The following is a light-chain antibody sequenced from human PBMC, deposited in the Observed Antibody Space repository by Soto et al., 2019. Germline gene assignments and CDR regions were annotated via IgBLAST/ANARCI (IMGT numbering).Light chain of an antibody. CDR2: EVI. Sequence: QSVLTQPPSASGSLGQSVTISCTGTSSDVGAYNYVSWYQQHPGKAPKLMIYEVIRRPSGVPDRFSGSKSGNTASLNVSGLQAEDEADYYCCSYADNTDYVLGTGTKV. V-gene: IGLV2-8*01. CDR1: SSDVGAYNY. CDR3: CSYADNTDYV. J-gene: IGLJ1*01.